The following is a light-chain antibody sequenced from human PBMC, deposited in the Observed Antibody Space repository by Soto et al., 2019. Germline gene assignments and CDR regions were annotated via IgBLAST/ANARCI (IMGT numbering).Light chain of an antibody. J-gene: IGKJ1*01. Sequence: DVHLTQSPSPPAASVGDRVTSTVGASQSSGTWLAWYQQKPGIAPKLLIHKAFTVESGLPSRFSGGGYGTEFTLTIRGLQHEDSATYYCHQADLYWPFGQVTKVDI. CDR1: QSSGTW. CDR3: HQADLYWP. V-gene: IGKV1-5*03. CDR2: KAF.